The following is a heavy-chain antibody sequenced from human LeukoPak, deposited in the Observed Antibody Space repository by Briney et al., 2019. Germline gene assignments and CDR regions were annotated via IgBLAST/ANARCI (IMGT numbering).Heavy chain of an antibody. CDR2: ISSSSSYI. Sequence: GGSLRLSCAASGFTFSSYSMNWVRQAPGKGLEWVSSISSSSSYIYYADSVKGRFTISRDNAKNSLYLQMNSLRAEDTAVYYCARDNSAAASYYYYGMGVWGQGTTVTVSS. J-gene: IGHJ6*02. D-gene: IGHD6-13*01. CDR1: GFTFSSYS. V-gene: IGHV3-21*01. CDR3: ARDNSAAASYYYYGMGV.